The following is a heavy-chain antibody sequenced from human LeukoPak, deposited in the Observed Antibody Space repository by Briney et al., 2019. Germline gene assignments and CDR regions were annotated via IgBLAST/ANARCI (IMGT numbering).Heavy chain of an antibody. J-gene: IGHJ4*02. CDR2: INPNSGGT. CDR3: ARDRDDSSGYYRETLFDY. Sequence: GASVKVSCKASGYTFTSYDINWVRQAPGQGLEWMGWINPNSGGTNYAQKFQGRVTMTRDTSISTAYMELSRLRSDDTAVYYCARDRDDSSGYYRETLFDYWGQGTLVTVSS. CDR1: GYTFTSYD. V-gene: IGHV1-2*02. D-gene: IGHD3-22*01.